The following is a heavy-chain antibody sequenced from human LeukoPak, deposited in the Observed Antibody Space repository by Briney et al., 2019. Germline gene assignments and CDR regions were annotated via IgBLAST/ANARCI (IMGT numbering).Heavy chain of an antibody. CDR1: GGSISSYY. V-gene: IGHV4-59*01. CDR3: ARTGTIVPYYFDY. Sequence: PSETLSLTCTVSGGSISSYYWSWIRQPPGKGLEWIGYIYYSGSTNYNPSLKSRVTISVDTSKNQFSLKLSSVTAADTAVYYCARTGTIVPYYFDYWGQGTLVTVSS. D-gene: IGHD1-14*01. J-gene: IGHJ4*02. CDR2: IYYSGST.